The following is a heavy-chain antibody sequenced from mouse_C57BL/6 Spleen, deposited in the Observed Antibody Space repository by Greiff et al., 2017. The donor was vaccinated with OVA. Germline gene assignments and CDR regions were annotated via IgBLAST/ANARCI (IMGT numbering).Heavy chain of an antibody. D-gene: IGHD1-1*01. J-gene: IGHJ1*03. V-gene: IGHV5-9*01. CDR2: ISGGGGNT. CDR1: GFTFSSYT. CDR3: ARRNYGSSSYWYVEV. Sequence: EVQVVESGGGLVKPGGSLKLSCAASGFTFSSYTMSWVRQTPEKRLEWVATISGGGGNTYYPDSVKGRFTISRDNAKNTLYLQMSSLRSEDTALYYCARRNYGSSSYWYVEVWGTGTTVTVAS.